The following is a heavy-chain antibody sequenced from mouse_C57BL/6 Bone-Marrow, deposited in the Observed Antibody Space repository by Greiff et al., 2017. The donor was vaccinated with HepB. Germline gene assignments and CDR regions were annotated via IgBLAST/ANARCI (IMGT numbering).Heavy chain of an antibody. Sequence: VQLKESGPVLVKPGASVKMSCKASGYTFTDYYMNWVKQSHGKSLEWIGVINPYNGGTSYNQKFKGKATLTVDKSSSTAYMELNSLTSEDSAVYYCARCGGTGTFDYWGQGTTLTVSS. CDR1: GYTFTDYY. D-gene: IGHD4-1*01. J-gene: IGHJ2*01. V-gene: IGHV1-19*01. CDR2: INPYNGGT. CDR3: ARCGGTGTFDY.